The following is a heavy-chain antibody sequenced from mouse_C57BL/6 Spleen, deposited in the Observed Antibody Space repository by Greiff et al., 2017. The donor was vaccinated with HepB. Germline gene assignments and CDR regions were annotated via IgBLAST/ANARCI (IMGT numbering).Heavy chain of an antibody. V-gene: IGHV1-50*01. CDR2: IDPSDSYT. Sequence: QVQLQQPGAELVKPGASVKLSCKASGYTFTSYWMQWVKQRPGQGLEWIGEIDPSDSYTNYNQKFKGKATLTVDTSSSTAYMQLSSLTSEDSAVYYCARSAYRIYFDYWGQGTTLTVSS. J-gene: IGHJ2*01. D-gene: IGHD2-12*01. CDR3: ARSAYRIYFDY. CDR1: GYTFTSYW.